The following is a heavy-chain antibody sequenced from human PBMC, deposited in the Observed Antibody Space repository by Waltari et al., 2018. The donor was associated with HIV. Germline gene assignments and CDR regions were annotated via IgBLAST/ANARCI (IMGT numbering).Heavy chain of an antibody. CDR1: GAPISNSNYF. Sequence: QLQLQESVQGLVKPSATLSLTCPVSGAPISNSNYFWCCFRQPPGKGLEWIGRIYYGGSTYYNPSLKSRVTISVDTSKNQFSLKVNSVTAADTAVYYCARHALRVGAAYWSFDLWGRGTLVTVSS. CDR2: IYYGGST. D-gene: IGHD1-26*01. V-gene: IGHV4-39*01. J-gene: IGHJ2*01. CDR3: ARHALRVGAAYWSFDL.